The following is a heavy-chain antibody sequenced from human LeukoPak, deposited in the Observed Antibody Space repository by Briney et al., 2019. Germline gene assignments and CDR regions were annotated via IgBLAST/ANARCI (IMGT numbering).Heavy chain of an antibody. CDR2: IYYSGST. CDR1: GGSISSYY. CDR3: ARSALVRGVDWVDR. V-gene: IGHV4-59*08. Sequence: SETLTLPCSVSGGSISSYYWSWLRQPPGKGLEWVGYIYYSGSTNYNPSLKSRVTIPLHASNKQYAVKLSSVPEAGTAVYYCARSALVRGVDWVDRWGQGTLVTVCS. J-gene: IGHJ5*02. D-gene: IGHD4-23*01.